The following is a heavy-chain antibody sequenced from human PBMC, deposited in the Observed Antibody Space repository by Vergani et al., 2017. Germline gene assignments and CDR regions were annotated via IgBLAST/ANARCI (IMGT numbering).Heavy chain of an antibody. Sequence: EVQLLESGGGLVQPGGSLRLSCAASGFTVSSNYMSWVRQAPGKGLEWVSVIYSGGSTYYADSVKGRFTISRDNSKNTLYLQMNSLRAEDTAVYYCASHSSGSLGKYWGQGTLVTVSS. CDR1: GFTVSSNY. D-gene: IGHD6-19*01. J-gene: IGHJ4*02. CDR3: ASHSSGSLGKY. V-gene: IGHV3-66*04. CDR2: IYSGGST.